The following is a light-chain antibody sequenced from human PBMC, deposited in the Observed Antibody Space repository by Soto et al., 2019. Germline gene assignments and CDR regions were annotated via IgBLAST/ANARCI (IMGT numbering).Light chain of an antibody. Sequence: QSALTRPPSASGSPGQSVTISCTGTSSDVGGYNYVSWYQQHPGKAPKLMIYEVSKRPSGVPDRFSGSKSGNTASLTVSGLQAEDEADYYCSSYAGSNIWVFGGGTKVTVL. J-gene: IGLJ3*02. V-gene: IGLV2-8*01. CDR3: SSYAGSNIWV. CDR2: EVS. CDR1: SSDVGGYNY.